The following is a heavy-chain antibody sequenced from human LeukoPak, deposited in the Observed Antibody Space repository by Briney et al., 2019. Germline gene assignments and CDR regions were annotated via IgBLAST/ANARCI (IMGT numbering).Heavy chain of an antibody. J-gene: IGHJ4*02. CDR3: AKGVCGSIACHLDY. CDR1: GFTFNNYA. V-gene: IGHV3-23*01. D-gene: IGHD2-2*01. CDR2: ISETGDKT. Sequence: GGSLRLSCAASGFTFNNYAMSWVRQAPGKGLEWVSIISETGDKTFYADSVEGRFTISRDNSKNTLYLQLNSLRAEDTAAFYCAKGVCGSIACHLDYWGQGTLVTASS.